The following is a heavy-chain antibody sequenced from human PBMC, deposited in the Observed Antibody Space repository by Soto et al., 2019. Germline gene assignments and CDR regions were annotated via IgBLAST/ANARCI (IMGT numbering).Heavy chain of an antibody. J-gene: IGHJ3*02. D-gene: IGHD5-12*01. CDR2: ISAYNGNT. Sequence: QVQLVQSGAEVKKPGASVKVSCKASGYTFTSYGISWVRQAPGQGLEWMGWISAYNGNTNYAQKVQGRVTMTTDTSTSTAYMELRSLRSDDTAVYYCARGMDSGYDFWSTAFDIWGQGTMVTVSS. CDR3: ARGMDSGYDFWSTAFDI. V-gene: IGHV1-18*01. CDR1: GYTFTSYG.